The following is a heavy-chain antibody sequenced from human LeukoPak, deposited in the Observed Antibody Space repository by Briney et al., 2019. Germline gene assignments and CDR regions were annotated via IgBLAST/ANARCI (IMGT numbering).Heavy chain of an antibody. CDR2: IRYDGSNK. V-gene: IGHV3-30*02. Sequence: GGSLRLSCAASGFTFSSYGMHSVRQAPGKGLEWVAFIRYDGSNKYYADSVKGRFTISRDNSKNTLYLQMNSLRADDTAVYYCAKSVTIFGVVTTIDFDYWGQGTLVTVSS. D-gene: IGHD3-3*01. CDR1: GFTFSSYG. CDR3: AKSVTIFGVVTTIDFDY. J-gene: IGHJ4*02.